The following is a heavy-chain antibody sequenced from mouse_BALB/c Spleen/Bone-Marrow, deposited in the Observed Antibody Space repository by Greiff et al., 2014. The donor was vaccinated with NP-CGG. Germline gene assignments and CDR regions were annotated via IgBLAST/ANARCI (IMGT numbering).Heavy chain of an antibody. V-gene: IGHV2-9*02. J-gene: IGHJ3*01. CDR1: GFSLTNYG. CDR3: AREGGTGFAS. D-gene: IGHD4-1*01. CDR2: IWAGGST. Sequence: QVQLKESGPGLVAPSQNLSITCTVSGFSLTNYGVRWVRQPPGKGLEWLGVIWAGGSTNYNSALMSRLSISKDNSKSQVFLQMNSLQTDDTAMYYCAREGGTGFASWGQGTLVTVSA.